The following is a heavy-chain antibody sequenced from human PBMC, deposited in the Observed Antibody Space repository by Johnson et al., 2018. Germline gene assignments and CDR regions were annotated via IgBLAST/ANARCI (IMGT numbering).Heavy chain of an antibody. CDR1: GASISSSNW. Sequence: QVQLQESGPGLVKPSETLSLTCGVSGASISSSNWWSWVRQSPGKGLEWIGAVYHSGSTNYHPSLHSRVPISVDESKNQFSLKLNSVTAADTAVYYRARDQEFQFDSRGSVGLALDIWGQGTMVFVSS. CDR2: VYHSGST. CDR3: ARDQEFQFDSRGSVGLALDI. D-gene: IGHD3-9*01. V-gene: IGHV4-4*02. J-gene: IGHJ3*02.